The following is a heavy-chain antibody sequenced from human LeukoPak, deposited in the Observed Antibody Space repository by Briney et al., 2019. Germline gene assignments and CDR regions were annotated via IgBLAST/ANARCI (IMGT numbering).Heavy chain of an antibody. CDR2: IYTSGST. V-gene: IGHV4-4*07. J-gene: IGHJ4*02. CDR3: ARDSSYDFWSGNGGFDY. Sequence: SETLSLTCTVSGGSISSYYWSWIRQPAGKGLEWIGRIYTSGSTNYDPSLKSRVTMSVDTSKNQFSLKLSSVTAADTAVYYCARDSSYDFWSGNGGFDYWGQGTLVTVSS. D-gene: IGHD3-3*01. CDR1: GGSISSYY.